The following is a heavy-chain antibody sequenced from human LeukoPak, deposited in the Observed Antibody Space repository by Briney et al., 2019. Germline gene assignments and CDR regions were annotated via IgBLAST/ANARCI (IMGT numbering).Heavy chain of an antibody. CDR3: ARLSGTSGTTSRVLHY. CDR2: ISGSGDDT. CDR1: GFTFSSYA. Sequence: GGSLRLSCAASGFTFSSYAMSWVRQAPGKGLEWVSAISGSGDDTYYADSVRGRFTISRDNSENTVSLQVTSLRAEDTAVYYCARLSGTSGTTSRVLHYWGQGTLVTVSS. V-gene: IGHV3-23*01. D-gene: IGHD1-1*01. J-gene: IGHJ4*02.